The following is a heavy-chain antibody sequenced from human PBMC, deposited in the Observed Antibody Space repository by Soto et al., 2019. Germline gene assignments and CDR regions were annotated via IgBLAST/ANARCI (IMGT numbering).Heavy chain of an antibody. D-gene: IGHD5-18*01. CDR1: GVSISSCY. Sequence: SDTLSLTCTVSGVSISSCYWSWILQPPGKGLEWIGYIYYSGSTNYNPSLKSRVTISVDTSKNQFSLKLSSVTAADTAVYYCARAPRGGYGYPSYFDYWGQGTLVTVSS. V-gene: IGHV4-59*01. CDR3: ARAPRGGYGYPSYFDY. CDR2: IYYSGST. J-gene: IGHJ4*02.